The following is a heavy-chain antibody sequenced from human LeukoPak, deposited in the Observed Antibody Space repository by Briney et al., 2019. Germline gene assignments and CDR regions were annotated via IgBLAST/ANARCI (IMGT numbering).Heavy chain of an antibody. Sequence: GGSLRLSCAASGITVSNNYMTWVRQAPGKGLEWVSLIYSAGSTYYADSVKGRFTISRDNSKNTVYLQMNSLRAEDTAVYYCARAGLVDAIDIWGQGTMVTVSS. J-gene: IGHJ3*02. CDR3: ARAGLVDAIDI. CDR2: IYSAGST. V-gene: IGHV3-66*01. D-gene: IGHD6-19*01. CDR1: GITVSNNY.